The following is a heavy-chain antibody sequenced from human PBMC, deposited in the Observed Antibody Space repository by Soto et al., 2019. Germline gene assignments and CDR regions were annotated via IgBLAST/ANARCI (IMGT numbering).Heavy chain of an antibody. J-gene: IGHJ6*02. CDR1: GYTFTGYY. Sequence: GASVKVSCKASGYTFTGYYMHWVRQATGQGLEWMGWINPNSGGTNYAQKFQGRVTMTRDTSISTAYMELSRLRSDDTAVYYCASLFTSIAAHYYYYGMDVWGQGTTVTVSS. CDR3: ASLFTSIAAHYYYYGMDV. CDR2: INPNSGGT. D-gene: IGHD6-6*01. V-gene: IGHV1-2*02.